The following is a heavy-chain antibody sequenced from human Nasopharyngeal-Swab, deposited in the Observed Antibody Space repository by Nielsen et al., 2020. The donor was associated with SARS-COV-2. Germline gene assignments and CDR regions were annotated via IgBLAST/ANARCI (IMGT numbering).Heavy chain of an antibody. CDR3: ARGLKGFHTSHFDY. Sequence: ESLKISCAASGFTFSSYAMSWVRQAPGKGLEWIGEINHSGSTNYNPSLKSRVTISVDTSKNQFSLKLSSVTAADTAVYYCARGLKGFHTSHFDYWGQGTLVTVSS. CDR1: GFTFSSYA. CDR2: INHSGST. V-gene: IGHV4-34*01. J-gene: IGHJ4*02.